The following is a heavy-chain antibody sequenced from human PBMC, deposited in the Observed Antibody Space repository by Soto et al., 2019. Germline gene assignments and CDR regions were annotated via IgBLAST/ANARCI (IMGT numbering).Heavy chain of an antibody. CDR3: ARVEDYYDSSGYGAYNWFDP. D-gene: IGHD3-22*01. V-gene: IGHV4-31*03. Sequence: PSETLSLTCTVSGGSISSGGDYWSWIRQHPGKGLEWIGYIYYSGSTYYNPSLKSRVTISVDTSKNQFSLKLSSVTAADTAVYYCARVEDYYDSSGYGAYNWFDPWGQGTLVTVSS. CDR2: IYYSGST. J-gene: IGHJ5*02. CDR1: GGSISSGGDY.